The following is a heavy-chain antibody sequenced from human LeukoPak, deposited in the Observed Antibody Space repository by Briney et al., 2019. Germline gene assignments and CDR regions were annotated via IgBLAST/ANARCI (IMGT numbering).Heavy chain of an antibody. D-gene: IGHD3-10*01. CDR2: INPNSGGT. Sequence: ASVKVSCKASGYTFTGYYMHWVRQAPGQGLEWMGWINPNSGGTNYAQKFQGWVTMTRDTSISTAYMELSRLRSDDTAVYYCARGGPWFGELLANWFDPWGQGTQVTVSS. V-gene: IGHV1-2*04. J-gene: IGHJ5*02. CDR3: ARGGPWFGELLANWFDP. CDR1: GYTFTGYY.